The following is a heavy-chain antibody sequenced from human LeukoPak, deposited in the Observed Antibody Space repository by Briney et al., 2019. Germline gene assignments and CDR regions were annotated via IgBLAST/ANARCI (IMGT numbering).Heavy chain of an antibody. CDR2: ISGSGGST. CDR3: AKDGVATAGRGSHFDY. Sequence: KPGGSPRLSCAASGFTFSSYAMSWVRQAPGKGLEWVSVISGSGGSTYYVDSVKGRFTISRDNSKNTLYLQMNSLRAEDTAVYYCAKDGVATAGRGSHFDYWGQGTLVTVSS. V-gene: IGHV3-23*01. D-gene: IGHD6-13*01. CDR1: GFTFSSYA. J-gene: IGHJ4*02.